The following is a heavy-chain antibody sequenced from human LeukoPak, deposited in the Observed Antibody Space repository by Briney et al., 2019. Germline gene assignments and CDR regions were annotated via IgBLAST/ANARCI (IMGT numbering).Heavy chain of an antibody. J-gene: IGHJ1*01. CDR1: GGTFSSYA. D-gene: IGHD1-1*01. V-gene: IGHV1-69*04. CDR2: IIPILGIA. Sequence: SVKVSCKASGGTFSSYAISWVRQAPGQGLEWMGRIIPILGIANSAQKFPGRVTITADKSTSTAYVELSSLKSEDMAVYYCATSPLDSEYFQNWGQGTLVTVSS. CDR3: ATSPLDSEYFQN.